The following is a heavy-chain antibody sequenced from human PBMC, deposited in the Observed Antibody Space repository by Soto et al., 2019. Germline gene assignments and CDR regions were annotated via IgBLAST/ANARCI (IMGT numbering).Heavy chain of an antibody. D-gene: IGHD1-7*01. CDR1: GYTFTSYG. Sequence: QVQLVQSGAEVKKPGASVKVSCKASGYTFTSYGISWVRQAPGQGLEWMGWISAYNGNKNYAQKLQGRVTMTTDTTTSKAYMGLGGPKSDDTGVEYRAGGGGAANYVHYRMEVWGQGAKVTVSS. V-gene: IGHV1-18*04. CDR2: ISAYNGNK. J-gene: IGHJ6*02. CDR3: AGGGGAANYVHYRMEV.